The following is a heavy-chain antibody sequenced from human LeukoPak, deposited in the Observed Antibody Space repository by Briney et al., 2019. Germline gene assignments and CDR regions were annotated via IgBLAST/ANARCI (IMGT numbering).Heavy chain of an antibody. Sequence: SETLSPTCTVSGGSISSYYWSWIRQPAGKGLEWIGRIYTSGSTNYNPSLKSRVTISVDKSKNQFSLKLSSVTAADTAVYYCAREVLEYYDSSGYYYYFDYWGQGTLVTVSS. CDR2: IYTSGST. V-gene: IGHV4-4*07. CDR3: AREVLEYYDSSGYYYYFDY. CDR1: GGSISSYY. J-gene: IGHJ4*02. D-gene: IGHD3-22*01.